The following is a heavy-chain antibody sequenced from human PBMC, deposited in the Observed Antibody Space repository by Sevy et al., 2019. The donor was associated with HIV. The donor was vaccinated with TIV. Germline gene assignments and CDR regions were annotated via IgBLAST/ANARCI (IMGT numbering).Heavy chain of an antibody. V-gene: IGHV3-23*01. D-gene: IGHD7-27*01. CDR2: ISGGGGIT. Sequence: GGSLRLSCAASGFTFSSYAMSWVRQAPGKGLEWVSAISGGGGITYYADSVKGRFTICRDNSKNTLYLQMNSLRAEDTAVYYCAMSLWGRLAGDEDYFDYWGQGTLVTVSS. J-gene: IGHJ4*02. CDR3: AMSLWGRLAGDEDYFDY. CDR1: GFTFSSYA.